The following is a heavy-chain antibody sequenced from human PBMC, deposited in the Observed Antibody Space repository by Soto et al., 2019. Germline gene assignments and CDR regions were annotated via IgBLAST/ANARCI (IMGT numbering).Heavy chain of an antibody. V-gene: IGHV3-11*06. D-gene: IGHD1-26*01. J-gene: IGHJ4*02. CDR2: ISSSSSYT. CDR3: ARIPNSGSYYFDY. Sequence: GGSLRLSCAASGFTFSDYYMSWIRQAPGKGLEWVSYISSSSSYTNYADSVKGRFTISRDNAKNSLYLQMNSLRAEDTAVYYCARIPNSGSYYFDYWGQGTLVTVSS. CDR1: GFTFSDYY.